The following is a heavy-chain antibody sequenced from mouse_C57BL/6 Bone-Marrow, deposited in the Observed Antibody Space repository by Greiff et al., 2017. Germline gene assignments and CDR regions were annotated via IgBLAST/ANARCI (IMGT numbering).Heavy chain of an antibody. D-gene: IGHD2-1*01. J-gene: IGHJ4*01. CDR1: GFNIKDYY. V-gene: IGHV14-1*01. CDR3: TTGFYYGNYVDAMDY. CDR2: IDPEDGDT. Sequence: VQLQQSGAELVRPGASVKLSCTASGFNIKDYYMHWVKQRPEQGLEWIGWIDPEDGDTEYAPKFQGKATMTADTSSNTAYLQLSSLTSEDTAVYYCTTGFYYGNYVDAMDYWGQGTSVTVSS.